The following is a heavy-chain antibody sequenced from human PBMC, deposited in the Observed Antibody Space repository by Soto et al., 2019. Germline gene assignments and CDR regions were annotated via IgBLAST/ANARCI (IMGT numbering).Heavy chain of an antibody. CDR2: ISSYNGDT. J-gene: IGHJ5*01. V-gene: IGHV1-18*01. CDR1: GYTFTRSG. Sequence: GASVKVSCKASGYTFTRSGISWVRQAPGQGPEWMGWISSYNGDTNYAQTFQGRVTMTTDTSTSTAYMELRSLRSDDTAVYYCAREGVAPWFDSWGQGTLVTVSS. D-gene: IGHD5-12*01. CDR3: AREGVAPWFDS.